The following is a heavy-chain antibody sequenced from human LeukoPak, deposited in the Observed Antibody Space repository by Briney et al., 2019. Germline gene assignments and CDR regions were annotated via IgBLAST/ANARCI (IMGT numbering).Heavy chain of an antibody. Sequence: ASVKVSCKASGYTFIGHYMHWVRQAPGQGLEWMGWINSNSGGTKYAQKFQGSVIMTRDTSISTAYMELSRLKSDDRAVYYCARGRIHSWSDAFDIWGQGTTVTVSS. J-gene: IGHJ3*02. CDR1: GYTFIGHY. CDR3: ARGRIHSWSDAFDI. D-gene: IGHD5-18*01. V-gene: IGHV1-2*02. CDR2: INSNSGGT.